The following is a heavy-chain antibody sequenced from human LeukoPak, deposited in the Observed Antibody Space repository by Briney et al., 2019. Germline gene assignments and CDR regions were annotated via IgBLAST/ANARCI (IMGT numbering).Heavy chain of an antibody. V-gene: IGHV3-7*01. CDR3: ARESGSYHFNRWFDP. J-gene: IGHJ5*02. D-gene: IGHD1-26*01. CDR2: IKQDGSEK. Sequence: PGESLRLSCAASGFTFSSYWMSWVRQAPGKGLEWVANIKQDGSEKYYVDSVKGRFTISRDNAKNSLYLQMNSLRAEDTAVYYCARESGSYHFNRWFDPWGQGTLVTVSS. CDR1: GFTFSSYW.